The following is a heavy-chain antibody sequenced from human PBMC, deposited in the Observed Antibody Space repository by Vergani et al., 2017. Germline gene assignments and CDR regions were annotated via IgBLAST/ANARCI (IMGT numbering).Heavy chain of an antibody. CDR3: ARAKEYYDFWSGYTLSFVEKNHDAFDI. J-gene: IGHJ3*02. V-gene: IGHV4-30-2*01. CDR2: IYHSGST. D-gene: IGHD3-3*01. Sequence: QLQLQESGPGLVKPSQTLSLTCAVSGGSISSGGYSWSWIRQPPGKGLEWIGYIYHSGSTYYNPSLKSRVTISVDRSKNQFSLKLSSVTAAGTAVYYCARAKEYYDFWSGYTLSFVEKNHDAFDIWGQGTMVTVSS. CDR1: GGSISSGGYS.